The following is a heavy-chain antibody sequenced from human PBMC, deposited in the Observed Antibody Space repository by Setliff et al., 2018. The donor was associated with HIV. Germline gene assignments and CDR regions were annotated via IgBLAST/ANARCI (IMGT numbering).Heavy chain of an antibody. V-gene: IGHV1-8*02. CDR3: ARPRITMVRGVIIRLGFDY. D-gene: IGHD3-10*01. CDR2: MNPISGNA. CDR1: GYTFTTSD. J-gene: IGHJ4*02. Sequence: ASVKVSCKTSGYTFTTSDINWVRQAPGQGFEWMGWMNPISGNAGYAQRFQGRVTMTRDASMDTAYMELTSLRSEDTALYYCARPRITMVRGVIIRLGFDYWGQGTLVTVSS.